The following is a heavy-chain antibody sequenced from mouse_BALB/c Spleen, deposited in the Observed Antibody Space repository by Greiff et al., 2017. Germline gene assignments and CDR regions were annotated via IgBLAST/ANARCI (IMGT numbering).Heavy chain of an antibody. D-gene: IGHD1-1*01. CDR2: INSNGGST. V-gene: IGHV5-6-3*01. CDR3: ARDRYGSTYFDY. CDR1: GFTFSSYG. Sequence: EVMLVESGGGLVQPGGSLKLSCAASGFTFSSYGMSWVRQTPDKRLELVATINSNGGSTYYPDSVKGRFTISRDNAKNTLYLQMSSLKSEDTAMYYCARDRYGSTYFDYWGQGTTLTVSS. J-gene: IGHJ2*01.